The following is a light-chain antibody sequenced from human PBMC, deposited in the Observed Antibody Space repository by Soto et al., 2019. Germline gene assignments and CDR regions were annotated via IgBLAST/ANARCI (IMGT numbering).Light chain of an antibody. CDR1: KLGDKY. Sequence: SYELTQPPSVSMSPGQTASITCSGDKLGDKYACWYQQKPGQSPVLVIYRDNKRPSGIPERFSGSNSGNTATLTISGTQAMDEADYYCQAWDSSTVVFGGGTKLTVL. CDR3: QAWDSSTVV. CDR2: RDN. V-gene: IGLV3-1*01. J-gene: IGLJ2*01.